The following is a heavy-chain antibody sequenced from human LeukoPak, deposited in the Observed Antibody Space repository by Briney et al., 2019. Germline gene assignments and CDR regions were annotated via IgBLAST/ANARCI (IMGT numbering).Heavy chain of an antibody. CDR2: IKQDGSEK. CDR1: GFTFSSYW. J-gene: IGHJ4*02. D-gene: IGHD1-26*01. Sequence: GGSLRLSYAASGFTFSSYWMSWVRQAPGKGLEWVANIKQDGSEKYYVDSVKGRFTISRDNAKNSLYLQMNSLRAEDTAVYYCAREDHIVGATFDYWGQGTLVTVSS. V-gene: IGHV3-7*01. CDR3: AREDHIVGATFDY.